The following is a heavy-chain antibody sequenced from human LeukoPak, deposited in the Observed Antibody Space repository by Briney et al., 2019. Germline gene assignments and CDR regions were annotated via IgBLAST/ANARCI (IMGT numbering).Heavy chain of an antibody. V-gene: IGHV4-34*01. Sequence: SETLSLTCAIYGGSFNNYYWSWIRQPPGKGLEWIGEINHSGSTNYNPSLKSRVTISVDTSKSQFSLKLSSVTAADTAVYYRARVGGSGSYYRGYYYYYGMDVWGQGTTVTVSS. CDR3: ARVGGSGSYYRGYYYYYGMDV. CDR2: INHSGST. J-gene: IGHJ6*02. D-gene: IGHD3-10*01. CDR1: GGSFNNYY.